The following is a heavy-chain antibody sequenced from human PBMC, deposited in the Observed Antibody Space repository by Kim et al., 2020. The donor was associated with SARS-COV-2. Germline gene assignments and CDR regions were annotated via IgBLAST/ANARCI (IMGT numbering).Heavy chain of an antibody. J-gene: IGHJ6*02. CDR3: ARRAVAGTLGGYYYYGMDV. V-gene: IGHV4-39*01. Sequence: SRVTISVDTSKNQFSLKLSSVTAADTAVYYCARRAVAGTLGGYYYYGMDVWGQGTTVTVSS. D-gene: IGHD6-19*01.